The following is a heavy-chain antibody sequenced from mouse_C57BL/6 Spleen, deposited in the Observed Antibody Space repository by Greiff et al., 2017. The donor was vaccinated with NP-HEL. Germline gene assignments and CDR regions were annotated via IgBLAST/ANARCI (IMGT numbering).Heavy chain of an antibody. V-gene: IGHV1-64*01. D-gene: IGHD1-1*01. CDR2: IHPHSGST. CDR1: GYTFTSYW. J-gene: IGHJ2*01. CDR3: ARLATEGFDY. Sequence: VQLQQPGAELVKPGASVKLSCKASGYTFTSYWMHWVKQRPGQGLEWIGMIHPHSGSTNYNEKFKSKATLTVDKSSSTAYMQLSSLTSEDSAVYYCARLATEGFDYWGQGTTLTVSS.